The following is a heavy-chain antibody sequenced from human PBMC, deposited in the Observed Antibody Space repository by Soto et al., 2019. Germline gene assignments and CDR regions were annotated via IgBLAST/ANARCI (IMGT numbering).Heavy chain of an antibody. Sequence: QVQLVQSGAEVKKPGSSVKVSCKASGGTFSSYAISWVRQAPGRGLEWMGGIIHIFGTANYAQKFQGRVTITEDESTSPAYMELSSMRSEDTAVYYCARDTDSSSKWFDPWGQGTLVTVSS. CDR3: ARDTDSSSKWFDP. CDR2: IIHIFGTA. V-gene: IGHV1-69*01. J-gene: IGHJ5*02. D-gene: IGHD6-6*01. CDR1: GGTFSSYA.